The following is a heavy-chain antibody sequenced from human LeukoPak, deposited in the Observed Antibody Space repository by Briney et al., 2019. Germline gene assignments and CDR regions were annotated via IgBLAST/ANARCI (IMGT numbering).Heavy chain of an antibody. CDR3: ARLGDYYFDY. CDR2: IYYSGST. Sequence: SETLSLTCAVYGGSFSGYYWSWIRQPPGKGLEWIGYIYYSGSTNYNPSLKSRVTISVDTSKNQFSLKLSSVTAADTAVYYCARLGDYYFDYWGQGTLVTVSS. D-gene: IGHD2-21*02. J-gene: IGHJ4*02. CDR1: GGSFSGYY. V-gene: IGHV4-59*08.